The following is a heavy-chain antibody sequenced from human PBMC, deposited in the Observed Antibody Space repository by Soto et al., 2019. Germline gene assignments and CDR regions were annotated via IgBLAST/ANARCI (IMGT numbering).Heavy chain of an antibody. Sequence: SETLSLTCTVSGGSISSYYWSWIRQPPGKGLEWIGYIYYSGSTNYNPSLKSRVTISVDTSKNQFSLKLSSVTAADTAVYYCARGRIQHYYYYYMDVWGKGTTVTVSS. CDR3: ARGRIQHYYYYYMDV. CDR2: IYYSGST. J-gene: IGHJ6*03. CDR1: GGSISSYY. V-gene: IGHV4-59*01.